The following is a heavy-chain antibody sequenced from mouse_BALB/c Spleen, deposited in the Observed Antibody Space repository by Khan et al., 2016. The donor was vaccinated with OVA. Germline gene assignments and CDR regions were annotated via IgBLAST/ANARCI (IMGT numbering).Heavy chain of an antibody. CDR3: TRLAYYYDSDGFAY. CDR2: VSTGGSYT. D-gene: IGHD1-1*01. Sequence: EVELVESGGDLVKPGGSLKLSCAASGFTFSTYGMSWVRQAPDKRLEWVATVSTGGSYTYYPDSVKGRFTISRDNAKKTLYLQMSGLRSEDTAMLYCTRLAYYYDSDGFAYWGQGTLVTVSA. J-gene: IGHJ3*01. CDR1: GFTFSTYG. V-gene: IGHV5-6*01.